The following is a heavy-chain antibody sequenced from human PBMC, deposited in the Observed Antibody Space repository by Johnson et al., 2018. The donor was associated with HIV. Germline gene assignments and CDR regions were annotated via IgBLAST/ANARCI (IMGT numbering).Heavy chain of an antibody. CDR1: GFTFSSYA. CDR3: ASVSVSNYDMLTGYPLNALDI. CDR2: ISYDGSNK. V-gene: IGHV3-30*04. Sequence: QVQLVESGGGVVQPGRSLRLSCAASGFTFSSYAMHWVRQAPGKGLEWVAVISYDGSNKYYADSVKGRFTISRDNSKNTLYLQMNSLRAEDTAVYYCASVSVSNYDMLTGYPLNALDIWGQGTMVTVSS. D-gene: IGHD3-9*01. J-gene: IGHJ3*02.